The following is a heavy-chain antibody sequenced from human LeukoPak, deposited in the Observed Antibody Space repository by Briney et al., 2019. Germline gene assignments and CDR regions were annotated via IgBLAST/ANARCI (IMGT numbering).Heavy chain of an antibody. CDR3: AKRPLELKYNWFDP. Sequence: GGSLRLSCAASGFTFSNYAMSWVRQAPGKGLEWVSDISGSGGGTYYADSVKGRFTISRDNSKNTLYLQMDSLRAEDTAVYDCAKRPLELKYNWFDPWGRGTLVTVSS. CDR1: GFTFSNYA. V-gene: IGHV3-23*01. D-gene: IGHD1-26*01. CDR2: ISGSGGGT. J-gene: IGHJ5*02.